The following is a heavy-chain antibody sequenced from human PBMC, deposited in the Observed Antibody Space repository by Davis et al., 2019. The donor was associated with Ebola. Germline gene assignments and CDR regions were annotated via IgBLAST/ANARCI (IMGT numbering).Heavy chain of an antibody. CDR2: INCSGGGK. V-gene: IGHV1-46*01. Sequence: ASVEVSCKASGYTFTGYWMHWVRQAPGQGLEWMGIINCSGGGKTYAQKFQGRVTMTRDTSTNTVDMELSSLTSEDTAVYYCARAPGCAGGDCAGYNWFDSWGQGTLVTVSS. CDR1: GYTFTGYW. D-gene: IGHD2-21*01. J-gene: IGHJ5*01. CDR3: ARAPGCAGGDCAGYNWFDS.